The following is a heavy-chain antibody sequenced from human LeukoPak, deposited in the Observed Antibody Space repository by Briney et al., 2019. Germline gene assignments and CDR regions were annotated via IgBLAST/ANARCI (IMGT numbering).Heavy chain of an antibody. J-gene: IGHJ4*02. CDR3: ATEPGGIGLFDGY. D-gene: IGHD6-13*01. V-gene: IGHV3-15*01. CDR1: GFTFSSAW. CDR2: IKKRTDGATT. Sequence: PGGSLRLSCAASGFTFSSAWMNWVRQVPGKGLEWVGRIKKRTDGATTDYAAPVNGRFTISRDDAQDTLYLQMNSLRTEDTAVYYCATEPGGIGLFDGYWGQGTLVTVSS.